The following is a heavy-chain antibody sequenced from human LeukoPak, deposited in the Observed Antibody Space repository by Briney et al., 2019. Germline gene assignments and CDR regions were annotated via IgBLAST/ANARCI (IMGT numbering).Heavy chain of an antibody. CDR2: ISYDGSNK. V-gene: IGHV3-30*04. CDR1: GFTFSSYA. J-gene: IGHJ4*02. Sequence: PGRSLRLSCAASGFTFSSYAMHWVRQAPGKGLEWVAVISYDGSNKYYADSVKGRFTISRDNSKNTLYLQMDSLRAEDTAVYFCAKDDGWLHFKDWGQGTLVTVSS. CDR3: AKDDGWLHFKD. D-gene: IGHD5-24*01.